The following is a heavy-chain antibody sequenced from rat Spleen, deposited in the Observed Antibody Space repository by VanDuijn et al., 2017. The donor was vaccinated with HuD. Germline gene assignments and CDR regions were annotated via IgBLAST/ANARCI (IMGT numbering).Heavy chain of an antibody. CDR1: GFTFSNYG. D-gene: IGHD1-1*01. V-gene: IGHV5S13*01. CDR2: ISGSGGNT. CDR3: AALYYSDGVMDA. J-gene: IGHJ4*01. Sequence: EVKLVESGGGLVQPGGSMKLSCAASGFTFSNYGMTWVRQAPTKGLEWVASISGSGGNTYYRDSVKGRFTISRDNSKNTLYLEMNSLRSEDTAMYYCAALYYSDGVMDAWGQGASVTVSS.